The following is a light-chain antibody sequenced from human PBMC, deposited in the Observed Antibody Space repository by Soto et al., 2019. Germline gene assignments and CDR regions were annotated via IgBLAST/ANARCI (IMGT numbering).Light chain of an antibody. CDR2: GAS. CDR3: QQFNTYPRT. CDR1: QDISSA. J-gene: IGKJ3*01. Sequence: AIQLTQSPSSLSASVGDRVTITCRASQDISSALAWYQHQPGKTPKSLMFGASSLESGVPSRFSGSGSGTEFTLTISSLQPEDFASYYCQQFNTYPRTFGPGTKADVK. V-gene: IGKV1-13*02.